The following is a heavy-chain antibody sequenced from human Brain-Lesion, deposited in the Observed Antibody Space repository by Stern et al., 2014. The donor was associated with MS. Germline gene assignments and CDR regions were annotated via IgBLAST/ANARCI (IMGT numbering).Heavy chain of an antibody. CDR3: ATLSPGAGGNYYRHFDY. V-gene: IGHV1-24*01. J-gene: IGHJ4*02. CDR1: GYTLTELS. D-gene: IGHD1-26*01. CDR2: FDPEDGET. Sequence: QVQLVQSGADVQKPGASVKVSCKVSGYTLTELSMHWGRQAPRKGLEWMGGFDPEDGETIYAQKFQGRVTMTEDTSTDTAYMELSSLRSEDTAVYYCATLSPGAGGNYYRHFDYWGQGTLVTVSS.